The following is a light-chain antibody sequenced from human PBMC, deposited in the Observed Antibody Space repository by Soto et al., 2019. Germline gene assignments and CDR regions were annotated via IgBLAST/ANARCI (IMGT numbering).Light chain of an antibody. CDR2: DDN. CDR3: QYYDSSLSGYV. CDR1: SSNIGAGYD. Sequence: QSVLTQPPSVSGAPGQRVTISCTWSSSNIGAGYDLHWYRQLPGTAPKLLIYDDNNRPSGVPDRFSGSKYGTSASLAISGIQAEDEADYYCQYYDSSLSGYVFGTGTKVTVL. V-gene: IGLV1-40*01. J-gene: IGLJ1*01.